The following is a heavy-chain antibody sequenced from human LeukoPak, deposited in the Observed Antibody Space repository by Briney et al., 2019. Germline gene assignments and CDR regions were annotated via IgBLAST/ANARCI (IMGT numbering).Heavy chain of an antibody. Sequence: GGSLRLSCAASGFTVSSNYMSWVRQAPGKGLEWVSSIYSGGSTYYADSVKDRFTISRDNSKNTLYLQMNSLRAEDTAVYYCAGKVGSSHYCYYYSYMDVWGKGTAVTISS. D-gene: IGHD1-26*01. CDR1: GFTVSSNY. CDR3: AGKVGSSHYCYYYSYMDV. CDR2: IYSGGST. V-gene: IGHV3-66*01. J-gene: IGHJ6*03.